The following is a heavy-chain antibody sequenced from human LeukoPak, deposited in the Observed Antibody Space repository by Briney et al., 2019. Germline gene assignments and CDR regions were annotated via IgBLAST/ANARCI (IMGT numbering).Heavy chain of an antibody. J-gene: IGHJ6*02. CDR2: IYYSGST. Sequence: SQTLSLTCTVSGGSISSGGYYWSWIRQHPGKGLEWIRYIYYSGSTYYNPSLKSRVTISVDTSKNQFSLKLSSVTAADTAVYYCARDTGSYSFSGMDVWGQGTTVTVSS. D-gene: IGHD1-26*01. CDR1: GGSISSGGYY. V-gene: IGHV4-31*03. CDR3: ARDTGSYSFSGMDV.